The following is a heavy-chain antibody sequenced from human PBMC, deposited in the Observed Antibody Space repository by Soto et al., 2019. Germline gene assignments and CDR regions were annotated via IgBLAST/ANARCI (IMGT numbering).Heavy chain of an antibody. D-gene: IGHD3-16*02. V-gene: IGHV4-61*01. CDR2: IYYSGST. J-gene: IGHJ4*02. CDR3: ASGSFYDYVWGSYRYTFDY. Sequence: AETLSLTCTVSGGSFSSGSYDWSWIRQPPGKGLEWIGYIYYSGSTNYNPSLKSRVTISVDTSKNQFSLKLSSVTAADTAVYYCASGSFYDYVWGSYRYTFDYWGQGTLVTVSS. CDR1: GGSFSSGSYD.